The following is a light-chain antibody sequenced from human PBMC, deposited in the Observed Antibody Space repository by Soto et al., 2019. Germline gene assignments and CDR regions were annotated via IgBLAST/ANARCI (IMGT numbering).Light chain of an antibody. V-gene: IGKV3-11*01. CDR3: QQRRNWPVT. CDR1: QSVSSY. Sequence: EIVLTQSPCTLPLSPGERATLSCSASQSVSSYLAWYQQKPGQAPRLLIYDASTRATGISARFSGSGSGTDFTLTISSLEPEDFAVYYCQQRRNWPVTFGQGTKV. J-gene: IGKJ1*01. CDR2: DAS.